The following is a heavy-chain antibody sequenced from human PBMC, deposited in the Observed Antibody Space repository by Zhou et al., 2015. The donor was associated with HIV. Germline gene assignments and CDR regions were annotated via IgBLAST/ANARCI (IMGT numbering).Heavy chain of an antibody. CDR3: ATRRRVGYCSGGSCYSLDPDIYYYYGMDV. CDR1: GGTFSSYA. J-gene: IGHJ6*02. CDR2: IIPIFGTA. D-gene: IGHD2-15*01. V-gene: IGHV1-69*01. Sequence: QVQLVQSGAEVKKPGSSVKVSCKASGGTFSSYAISWVRQAPGQGLEWMGGIIPIFGTANYAQKFQGRVTITADESTSTAYMELSSLRSEDTAVYYCATRRRVGYCSGGSCYSLDPDIYYYYGMDVVGPRDHGSPSP.